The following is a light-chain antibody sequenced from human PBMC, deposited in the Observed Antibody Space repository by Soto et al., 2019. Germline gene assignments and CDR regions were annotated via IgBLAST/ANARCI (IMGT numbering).Light chain of an antibody. J-gene: IGLJ1*01. CDR2: ENN. V-gene: IGLV1-51*02. Sequence: QSVLTQPPSLSAAPGQKVTISCSGSSSNIGNNLVCWYQQLPGTAPKLLIYENNKRPSGIPDRFSGSKSGTSATLGITGLQTGDEADYYCGTWDSNLSEDVFGTGTKVTVL. CDR3: GTWDSNLSEDV. CDR1: SSNIGNNL.